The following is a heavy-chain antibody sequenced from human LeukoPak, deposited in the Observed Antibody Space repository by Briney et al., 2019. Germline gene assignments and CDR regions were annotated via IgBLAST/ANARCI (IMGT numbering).Heavy chain of an antibody. CDR3: ARGASYGDFDFDY. D-gene: IGHD4-17*01. J-gene: IGHJ4*02. CDR2: MNPNSGNT. CDR1: GYTFTSYD. V-gene: IGHV1-8*01. Sequence: ASVKVSCKASGYTFTSYDINWVRQATGQGLEWTGWMNPNSGNTGYVQKFQGRVTMTRNTSISTAYMELSSLRSEDTAVYYCARGASYGDFDFDYWGQGTLVTVSS.